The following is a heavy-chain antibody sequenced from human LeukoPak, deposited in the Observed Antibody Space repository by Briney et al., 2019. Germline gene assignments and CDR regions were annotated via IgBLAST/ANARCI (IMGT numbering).Heavy chain of an antibody. D-gene: IGHD3-10*01. CDR3: ARAVVRGVIIPHYYYYMDV. CDR2: INHSGST. CDR1: GGSFSGYY. V-gene: IGHV4-34*01. J-gene: IGHJ6*03. Sequence: PSETLSLTCAVYGGSFSGYYWSWIRQPPGKGLEWIGEINHSGSTNYNPSLKSRVTISVDTSKNQFSLKLSSVTAADTAVYYCARAVVRGVIIPHYYYYMDVWGKGTTVTVSS.